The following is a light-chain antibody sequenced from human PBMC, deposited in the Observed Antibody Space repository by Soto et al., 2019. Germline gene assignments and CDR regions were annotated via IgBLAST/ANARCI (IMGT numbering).Light chain of an antibody. CDR3: QQYGISHPIT. Sequence: EIVLTQSPGTLSLSPGERATLSCRASQTLSRNHLGWYLAWYQQTPGQIPRLLIYGTSFSATGIPDRFSGVGSGTDFTLTISRLEPEDFAVYYCQQYGISHPITCGQGTRLEIK. CDR1: QTLSRNHLGWY. J-gene: IGKJ5*01. CDR2: GTS. V-gene: IGKV3-20*01.